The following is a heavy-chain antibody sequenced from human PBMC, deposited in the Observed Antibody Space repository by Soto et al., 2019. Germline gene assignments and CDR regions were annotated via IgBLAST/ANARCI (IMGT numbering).Heavy chain of an antibody. CDR2: INHSGST. D-gene: IGHD6-13*01. J-gene: IGHJ4*02. V-gene: IGHV4-39*07. CDR3: ALAAAGKYYFDY. CDR1: GGSISSSSYY. Sequence: SETLALTSTVSGGSISSSSYYWGWIRQPPGKGLEWIGEINHSGSTNYNPSLKSRVTISVDTSKNQFSLKLSSVTAADTAVYYCALAAAGKYYFDYWGQGTLVTVSS.